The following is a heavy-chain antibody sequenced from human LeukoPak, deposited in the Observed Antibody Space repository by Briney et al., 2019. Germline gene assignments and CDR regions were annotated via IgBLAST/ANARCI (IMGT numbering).Heavy chain of an antibody. J-gene: IGHJ5*02. CDR2: TYYRSKWYN. Sequence: SQTLSLTFAISGDSVSSNSAAWNWIRQSPSRGLEWLGRTYYRSKWYNDYAVSVKSRITINPDTSKNQFSLQLNSVTPEDTAVYYCARVQSDSSGFRYWFDPWGQGTLVTVSS. D-gene: IGHD6-19*01. CDR1: GDSVSSNSAA. V-gene: IGHV6-1*01. CDR3: ARVQSDSSGFRYWFDP.